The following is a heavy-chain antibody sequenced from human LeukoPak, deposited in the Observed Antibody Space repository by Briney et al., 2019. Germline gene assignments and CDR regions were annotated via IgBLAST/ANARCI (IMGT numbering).Heavy chain of an antibody. Sequence: GGSLRLSCAASGFTFNSCGVHWVRQAPGKGLEWVAVIWYDGSNKYYADSVKGRFTISRDNSKNTLYLQMNSLRAEDTAVYYCAKDRSSIYYYGMDVWGQGTTVTVSS. D-gene: IGHD6-13*01. CDR2: IWYDGSNK. V-gene: IGHV3-30*02. CDR3: AKDRSSIYYYGMDV. J-gene: IGHJ6*02. CDR1: GFTFNSCG.